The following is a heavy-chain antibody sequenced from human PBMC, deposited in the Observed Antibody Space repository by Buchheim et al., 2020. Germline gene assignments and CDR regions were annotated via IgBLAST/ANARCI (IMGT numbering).Heavy chain of an antibody. J-gene: IGHJ6*02. Sequence: QVQLVESGGGVVQPGRSLRLSCAASGFTFSSYAMHWVRQAPGKGLEWVAVISYDGSNKYYADSVKGRFTISRDNSKNTLYLQVNGLGAEDTAVYYCAREDYDSSGYYPHYYYYGMDVWGQGTT. CDR3: AREDYDSSGYYPHYYYYGMDV. CDR1: GFTFSSYA. V-gene: IGHV3-30*04. D-gene: IGHD3-22*01. CDR2: ISYDGSNK.